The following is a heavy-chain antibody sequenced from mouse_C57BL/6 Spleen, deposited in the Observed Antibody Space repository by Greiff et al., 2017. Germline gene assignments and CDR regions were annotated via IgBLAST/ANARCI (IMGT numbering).Heavy chain of an antibody. Sequence: QVQLQQSGAELVRPGASVTLSCKASGYTFTDYEMHWVKQTPVHGLEWIGAIDPETGGTAYNQKFKGKAILTADKSSSTAYMELRSLTSEDSAVXYCTRRHYGSSPYFDYWGQGTTLTVSS. CDR2: IDPETGGT. J-gene: IGHJ2*01. CDR1: GYTFTDYE. CDR3: TRRHYGSSPYFDY. V-gene: IGHV1-15*01. D-gene: IGHD1-1*01.